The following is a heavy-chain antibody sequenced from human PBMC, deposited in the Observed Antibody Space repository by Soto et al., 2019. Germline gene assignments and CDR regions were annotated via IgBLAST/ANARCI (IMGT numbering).Heavy chain of an antibody. CDR3: AMVDNYVTPAPQDG. D-gene: IGHD3-16*01. CDR1: GYISVNYG. J-gene: IGHJ6*02. CDR2: ISPYSGNT. V-gene: IGHV1-18*01. Sequence: QVQLVQSGDEVRKPGSSVKVSCKASGYISVNYGIAWVRQAPGQGLEWMGWISPYSGNTHYASKVQGRLTMTTDTATSTTNRDRGSRTSDDTAGYYCAMVDNYVTPAPQDGWGQGTTVTVSS.